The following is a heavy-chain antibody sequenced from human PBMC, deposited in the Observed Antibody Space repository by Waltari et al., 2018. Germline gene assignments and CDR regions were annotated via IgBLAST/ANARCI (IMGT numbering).Heavy chain of an antibody. CDR2: IYYSGST. D-gene: IGHD4-17*01. Sequence: QLQLQESGPGLVKPSETLSLTCTVSGGSISSSSYYLGWISQHPGKGLEWIGSIYYSGSTYYNPSLKSRVTISVDTSKNQFSLKLSSVTAADTAVYYCARDTGDYGDYDDAFDIWGQGTMVTVSS. J-gene: IGHJ3*02. CDR1: GGSISSSSYY. CDR3: ARDTGDYGDYDDAFDI. V-gene: IGHV4-39*07.